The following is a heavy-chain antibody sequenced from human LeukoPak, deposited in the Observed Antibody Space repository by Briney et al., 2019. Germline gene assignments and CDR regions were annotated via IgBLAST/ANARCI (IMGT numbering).Heavy chain of an antibody. CDR3: ARWGSSSWPDDY. Sequence: GGSLRLSCAASGFTFSNNWMTWVRQAPGKGLEWVASVKKDASEKYYVDSVKGRFTISRDNAKNSLYLQMNSLRAEDTAVYYCARWGSSSWPDDYWGQGTLVTVSS. D-gene: IGHD6-13*01. J-gene: IGHJ4*02. V-gene: IGHV3-7*01. CDR1: GFTFSNNW. CDR2: VKKDASEK.